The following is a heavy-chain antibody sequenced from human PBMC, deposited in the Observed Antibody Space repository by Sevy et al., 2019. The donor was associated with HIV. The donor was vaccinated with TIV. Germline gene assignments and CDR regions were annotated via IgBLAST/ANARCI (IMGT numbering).Heavy chain of an antibody. J-gene: IGHJ6*03. CDR3: ARVTGSSIYYYYMDV. Sequence: GRSLRLSCAASGFTFSSYSMNWVRQAPGKGLEWVSSISSSSSYIYYADSVKGRFTISRDNAKNSLYLQMNSLRAEDTAVYYCARVTGSSIYYYYMDVWGKGTTVTVSS. V-gene: IGHV3-21*01. D-gene: IGHD6-13*01. CDR2: ISSSSSYI. CDR1: GFTFSSYS.